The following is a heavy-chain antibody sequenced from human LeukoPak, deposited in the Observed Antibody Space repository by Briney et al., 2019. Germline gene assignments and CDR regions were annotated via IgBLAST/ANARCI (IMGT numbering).Heavy chain of an antibody. D-gene: IGHD6-19*01. CDR1: GFTFSSYS. J-gene: IGHJ4*02. V-gene: IGHV3-21*01. CDR2: ISSSSSYI. Sequence: GGSLRLSCAASGFTFSSYSMNWVRQAPGKGLEWVSSISSSSSYIYYADSVKGRFTISRDNAKNSLYLQMNSLRAEDTAVYYCARRVAGNRVFDYWGQGTLVTVSS. CDR3: ARRVAGNRVFDY.